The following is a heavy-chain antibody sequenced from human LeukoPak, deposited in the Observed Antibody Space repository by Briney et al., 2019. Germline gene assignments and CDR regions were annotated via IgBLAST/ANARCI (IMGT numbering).Heavy chain of an antibody. D-gene: IGHD1-1*01. J-gene: IGHJ4*02. CDR1: GFTFSNYV. CDR3: ARGYNWGTFDY. Sequence: GGSLRLSCVASGFTFSNYVMHWVRQAPGKGLEWVAVIWYDGSNIYYADSVKGRFTISRDNSKNTLYLQMNSLRAEDTAVYYCARGYNWGTFDYWGQGTLVTVSS. V-gene: IGHV3-33*01. CDR2: IWYDGSNI.